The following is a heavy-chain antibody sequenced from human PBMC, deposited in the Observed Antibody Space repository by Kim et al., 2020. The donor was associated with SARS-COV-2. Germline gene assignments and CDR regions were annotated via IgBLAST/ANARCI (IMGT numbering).Heavy chain of an antibody. V-gene: IGHV5-51*01. D-gene: IGHD5-18*01. CDR3: ARGGYSYGSQVFQH. J-gene: IGHJ1*01. Sequence: SPSFQGQVTISADKSISTAYLQWSSLKASDTAMYYCARGGYSYGSQVFQHWGQGTLVTVSS.